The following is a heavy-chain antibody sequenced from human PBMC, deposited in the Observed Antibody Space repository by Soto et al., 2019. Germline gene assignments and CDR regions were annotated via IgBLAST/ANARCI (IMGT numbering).Heavy chain of an antibody. CDR1: GFTFSSYA. CDR3: AKDRGNWQQLGWFDP. Sequence: EVQLLESGGGLVQPGGSLRLSCAASGFTFSSYAMSGVRQAPGKGRGGVSAISGSGGGTYYADSVKARFTTSRDNSKNTLYLQMNSLRAEDTAVYYCAKDRGNWQQLGWFDPWGQGTLVTVSS. CDR2: ISGSGGGT. D-gene: IGHD6-13*01. J-gene: IGHJ5*02. V-gene: IGHV3-23*01.